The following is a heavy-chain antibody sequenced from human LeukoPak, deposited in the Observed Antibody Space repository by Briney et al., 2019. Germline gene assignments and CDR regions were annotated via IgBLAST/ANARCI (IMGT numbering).Heavy chain of an antibody. Sequence: PSETLSLTCAVSGGSISSSNWWSWVRQPPGKGLEWIGEINHSGSTNYNPSLKSRVTISVDTSKNQFSLKLSSVTAADTAVYYCARGAIVGATAPEYYYYYYYMDVWGKGTTVTVSS. CDR3: ARGAIVGATAPEYYYYYYYMDV. D-gene: IGHD1-26*01. J-gene: IGHJ6*03. CDR1: GGSISSSNW. CDR2: INHSGST. V-gene: IGHV4-4*02.